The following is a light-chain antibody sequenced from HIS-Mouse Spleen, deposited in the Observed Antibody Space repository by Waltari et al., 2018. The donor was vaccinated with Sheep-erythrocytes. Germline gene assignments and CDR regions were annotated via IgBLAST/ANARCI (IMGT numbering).Light chain of an antibody. CDR2: EGS. CDR3: CSYAGSSTPWV. J-gene: IGLJ3*02. V-gene: IGLV2-23*01. CDR1: SRDVGSYNL. Sequence: QSALTQPASVSGSPGQSIPISCTGTSRDVGSYNLVSWYPQHPGKAPKLMIYEGSKRPSGVSNRFSGSKSGNTASLTISGLQAEDEADYYCCSYAGSSTPWVFGGGTKLTVL.